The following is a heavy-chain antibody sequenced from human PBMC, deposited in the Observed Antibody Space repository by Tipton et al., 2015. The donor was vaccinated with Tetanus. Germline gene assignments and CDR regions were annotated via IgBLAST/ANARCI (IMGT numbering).Heavy chain of an antibody. CDR2: IYYSGTT. CDR1: GGPVSSSNW. CDR3: ARRGDYVFYYESSGYLWGAAFDI. V-gene: IGHV4-4*02. Sequence: TLSLTCDVSGGPVSSSNWWSWVRQAPGKGLEWIGEIYYSGTTNYNPSLKSRVTISTDKSKNQVSLRLNSVTAADTAVYYCARRGDYVFYYESSGYLWGAAFDIWGQGTMVSVSA. D-gene: IGHD3-22*01. J-gene: IGHJ3*02.